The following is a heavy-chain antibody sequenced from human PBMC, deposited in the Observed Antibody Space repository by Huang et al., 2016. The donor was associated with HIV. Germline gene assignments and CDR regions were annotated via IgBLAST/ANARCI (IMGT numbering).Heavy chain of an antibody. CDR2: MKPKSGNT. CDR3: ARARGFLYDSTGYYSRYYFDS. CDR1: GFNFNNYD. V-gene: IGHV1-8*03. Sequence: QVQLVQSGAEVKKPGASVKVSCKASGFNFNNYDFNWVRQASGQVLEWMGWMKPKSGNTGYAQKFQGRVTITRNTSITTAYMELRSLRSEDTAVYYCARARGFLYDSTGYYSRYYFDSWGQGTLVTISS. D-gene: IGHD3-22*01. J-gene: IGHJ4*02.